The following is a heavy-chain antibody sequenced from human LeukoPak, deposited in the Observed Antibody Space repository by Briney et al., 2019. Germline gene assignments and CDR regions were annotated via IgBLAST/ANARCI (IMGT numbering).Heavy chain of an antibody. J-gene: IGHJ4*02. CDR2: IIPIFGIA. CDR1: GGTFSSHA. CDR3: ARARRDGYNYYFDY. V-gene: IGHV1-69*04. D-gene: IGHD5-24*01. Sequence: GSSVKVSCKASGGTFSSHAISWVRQAPGQGLEWMGRIIPIFGIANYAQKFQGRVTITADKSASTAYMELSSLRSEDTAVYYCARARRDGYNYYFDYWGQGTLVTVSS.